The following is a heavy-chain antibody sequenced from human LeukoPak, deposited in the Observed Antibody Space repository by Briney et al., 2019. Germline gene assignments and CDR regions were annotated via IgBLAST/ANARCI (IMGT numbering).Heavy chain of an antibody. Sequence: GGSLRLSCAASGFTFSNDWMSWVRQAPGKGLEWVGRIKSKTDGGTTDCAAPVKGRFTISRDDSKNTLYLQMNGLKTEDTAVYYCTRQQLVFDYWGQGTLVTVSS. CDR2: IKSKTDGGTT. CDR1: GFTFSNDW. D-gene: IGHD6-13*01. V-gene: IGHV3-15*01. J-gene: IGHJ4*02. CDR3: TRQQLVFDY.